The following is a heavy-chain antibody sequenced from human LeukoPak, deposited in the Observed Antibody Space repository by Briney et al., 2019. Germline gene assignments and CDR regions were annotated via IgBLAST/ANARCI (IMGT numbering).Heavy chain of an antibody. V-gene: IGHV4-59*01. J-gene: IGHJ6*03. Sequence: SETLSLTCTVSGGSISSYYWSWIRQPPGKGLEWIGYIYYSGYTNYNPSLKSRVTISVDTSKNQFSLKLSSVTAADTAVYYCASARRRGSYYYYYYYMDVWGKGTTVTVSS. D-gene: IGHD5-12*01. CDR2: IYYSGYT. CDR3: ASARRRGSYYYYYYYMDV. CDR1: GGSISSYY.